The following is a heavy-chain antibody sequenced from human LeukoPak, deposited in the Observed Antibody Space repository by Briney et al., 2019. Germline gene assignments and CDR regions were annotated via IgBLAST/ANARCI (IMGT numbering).Heavy chain of an antibody. D-gene: IGHD6-19*01. Sequence: SETLSLTCTVSGGSTSSGNYYWGWIRQPPGKGLEWIGGISSSGNTYYNPSLKSRITISIDTSKNHFSLKLSSVSAADTAVYYCARFVVGQWLINYWGQGALVTVSS. CDR2: ISSSGNT. CDR3: ARFVVGQWLINY. V-gene: IGHV4-39*02. CDR1: GGSTSSGNYY. J-gene: IGHJ4*02.